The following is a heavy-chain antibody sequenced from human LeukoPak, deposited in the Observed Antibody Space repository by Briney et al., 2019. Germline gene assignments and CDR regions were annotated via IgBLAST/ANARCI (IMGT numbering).Heavy chain of an antibody. Sequence: SETLSLTCTVSGGPISSYYWSWIRQPPGKGLEWIGYIYYSGSTNYNPSLKSRVTISVDTSKNQFSLKLSSVTAADTAVYYCARLRWVAFDIWGQGTMVTVSS. V-gene: IGHV4-59*08. CDR2: IYYSGST. CDR3: ARLRWVAFDI. J-gene: IGHJ3*02. CDR1: GGPISSYY. D-gene: IGHD3-16*01.